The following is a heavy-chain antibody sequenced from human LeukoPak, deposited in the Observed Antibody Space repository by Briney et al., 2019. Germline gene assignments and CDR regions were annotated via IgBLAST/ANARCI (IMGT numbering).Heavy chain of an antibody. CDR1: GFTFSSYE. Sequence: GGSLRLSCAASGFTFSSYEMNWVRQGPGKGLEWVSYISPTGSTIYYADSVKGRFTISRDNAKNSLYLQMNSLRVEDTAVYYCARDEVGVTTEFDYWGQGTVVTVSS. J-gene: IGHJ4*02. CDR3: ARDEVGVTTEFDY. D-gene: IGHD1-26*01. CDR2: ISPTGSTI. V-gene: IGHV3-48*03.